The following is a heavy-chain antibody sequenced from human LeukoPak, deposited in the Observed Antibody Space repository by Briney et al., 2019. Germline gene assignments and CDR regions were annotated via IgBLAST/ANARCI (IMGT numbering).Heavy chain of an antibody. CDR2: IYYSGST. D-gene: IGHD3-9*01. V-gene: IGHV4-59*01. J-gene: IGHJ3*02. CDR1: GGSISSYY. Sequence: SETLSLTCTVSGGSISSYYWSWIRQPPGKGLEWIGYIYYSGSTNYNPSLKSRVTISVDTSKNQFSLKLSSVTAADTAVYYCARVGDILTGYYSRHDAFDIWGQGTMVTVSS. CDR3: ARVGDILTGYYSRHDAFDI.